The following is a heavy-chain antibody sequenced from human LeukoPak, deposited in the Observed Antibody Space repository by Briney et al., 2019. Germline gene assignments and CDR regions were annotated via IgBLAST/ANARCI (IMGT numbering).Heavy chain of an antibody. D-gene: IGHD3-10*01. J-gene: IGHJ4*02. V-gene: IGHV4-59*08. Sequence: SETLSLTRTVSSGPMSGYSWSCIRQPPGKGLEWIGYVYYSGSANYNPSLKSRVTISVDTSKNQFSLKLSSVTAADTAVYYCARHEKLDHFDYWGQGTLVTVSS. CDR3: ARHEKLDHFDY. CDR2: VYYSGSA. CDR1: SGPMSGYS.